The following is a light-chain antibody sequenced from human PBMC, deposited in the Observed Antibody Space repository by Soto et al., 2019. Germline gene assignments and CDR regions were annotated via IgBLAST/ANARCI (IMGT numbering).Light chain of an antibody. J-gene: IGKJ4*01. Sequence: EIVMTQSPATLSVSPGERATLSCRASQSVSSNLAWYQQKHGQAPRLLIYGASTRATGIPARFSGSGSGTEFTLTISSLQSEDFAVYYCHQYNNWPPLTFGGGTKVEIK. CDR2: GAS. CDR1: QSVSSN. CDR3: HQYNNWPPLT. V-gene: IGKV3-15*01.